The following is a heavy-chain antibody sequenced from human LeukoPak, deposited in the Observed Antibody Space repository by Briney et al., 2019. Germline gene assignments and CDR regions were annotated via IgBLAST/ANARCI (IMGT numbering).Heavy chain of an antibody. D-gene: IGHD3-22*01. CDR3: AGGPPTRVVVITTGDFDY. Sequence: ASVKVSCKASGYTFSGYYMHWVRQAPGQGLEWMGWINPNSGVTKYAQKFQGRVTVTRDTSISTAHMELRRLRSDDRAVYYCAGGPPTRVVVITTGDFDYWGQGTLVTVSS. J-gene: IGHJ4*02. CDR1: GYTFSGYY. V-gene: IGHV1-2*02. CDR2: INPNSGVT.